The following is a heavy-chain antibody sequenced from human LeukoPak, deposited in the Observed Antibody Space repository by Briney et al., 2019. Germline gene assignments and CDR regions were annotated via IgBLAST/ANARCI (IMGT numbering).Heavy chain of an antibody. V-gene: IGHV1-8*01. D-gene: IGHD3-22*01. CDR2: MNPNSGNT. J-gene: IGHJ4*02. CDR1: GYTFTSYD. Sequence: ASVKVSCKASGYTFTSYDINWVRQATGQGLEWMGWMNPNSGNTGYAQKFQGRVTMTRNTSISTAYMELSSLRSEDTAVYYCASLNYYDSSGYQYDDYWGQGTLVTVPS. CDR3: ASLNYYDSSGYQYDDY.